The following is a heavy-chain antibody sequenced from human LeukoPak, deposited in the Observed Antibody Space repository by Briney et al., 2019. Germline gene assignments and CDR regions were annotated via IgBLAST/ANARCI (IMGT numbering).Heavy chain of an antibody. V-gene: IGHV4-59*01. CDR1: GGSINSYY. CDR3: ARARDGHINNWFDP. J-gene: IGHJ5*02. D-gene: IGHD5-24*01. Sequence: SETLSLTCTVSGGSINSYYWSWIRQPPGKGLEWIGYIYYSGSTNYNPSLKSRVTISVDTSKNQFSLKMSSVTAADTAVYYCARARDGHINNWFDPWGQGTLVSVSS. CDR2: IYYSGST.